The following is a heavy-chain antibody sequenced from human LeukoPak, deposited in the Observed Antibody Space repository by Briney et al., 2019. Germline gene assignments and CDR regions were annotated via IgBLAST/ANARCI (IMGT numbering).Heavy chain of an antibody. CDR2: VYYSGST. D-gene: IGHD6-19*01. V-gene: IGHV4-59*01. Sequence: PSETLSLTCTVSGGSISSYYWSWIRQPPGKGLEWIGYVYYSGSTNYNPSLKSRVTISVDTSKNQFSLKLSSVTAADTAVYYCARVGAVAGKRNYYYYGMDVWGQGTTVTVSS. CDR1: GGSISSYY. J-gene: IGHJ6*02. CDR3: ARVGAVAGKRNYYYYGMDV.